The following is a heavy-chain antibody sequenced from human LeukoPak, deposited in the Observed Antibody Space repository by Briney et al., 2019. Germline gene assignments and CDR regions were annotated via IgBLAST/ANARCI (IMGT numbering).Heavy chain of an antibody. V-gene: IGHV4-59*01. CDR1: GGSISSYY. D-gene: IGHD5-18*01. CDR3: ASGGYSYFGHFDY. Sequence: SETLSLTCTVSGGSISSYYWSWIRQPPGKGLEWIGYIYYSGSTNYSPSLKSRVTISVDTSKNQFSLKLSSVTAADTAVYYCASGGYSYFGHFDYWGQGTLVTVSS. J-gene: IGHJ4*02. CDR2: IYYSGST.